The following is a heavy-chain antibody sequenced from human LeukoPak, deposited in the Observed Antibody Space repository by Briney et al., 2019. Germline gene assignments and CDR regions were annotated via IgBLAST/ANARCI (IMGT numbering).Heavy chain of an antibody. J-gene: IGHJ4*02. CDR1: GFPFSSYA. CDR3: VKGDCSGDMCYYLY. CDR2: ISSNGVHT. D-gene: IGHD2-15*01. V-gene: IGHV3-64D*09. Sequence: PGGSLRLSCSASGFPFSSYAMQWVRQAPGKGLEYLSTISSNGVHTYYTDSVKDRFTISRDNSKNTLYLQMSSLRPEDTAVYYCVKGDCSGDMCYYLYWGQGTLVTVSS.